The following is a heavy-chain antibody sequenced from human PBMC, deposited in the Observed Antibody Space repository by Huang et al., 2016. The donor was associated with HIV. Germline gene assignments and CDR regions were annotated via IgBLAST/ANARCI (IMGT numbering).Heavy chain of an antibody. CDR2: ISKTSGAT. J-gene: IGHJ4*02. V-gene: IGHV3-48*01. Sequence: EVQLVESGGGLAQPGGSLRLSCVASGYTFSTYSMNWVRQAPGKGLEWVAYISKTSGATSYAESVKGRCTVSRDNVKNSLYLQMNRLRVEDTAMYYCVRDSSSGLQLRYWGQGALVSVS. CDR3: VRDSSSGLQLRY. CDR1: GYTFSTYS. D-gene: IGHD3-22*01.